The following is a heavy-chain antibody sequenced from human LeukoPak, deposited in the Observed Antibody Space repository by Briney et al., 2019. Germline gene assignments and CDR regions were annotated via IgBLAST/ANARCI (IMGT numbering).Heavy chain of an antibody. V-gene: IGHV3-74*01. J-gene: IGHJ4*02. D-gene: IGHD6-19*01. Sequence: PGGSVRLSCAASGFTFSSYWMHWVRQAPGKGLVWVSRINSDGSSTSYADSVKGRFTISRDNAKNTLYLQMNSLRAEDTAGYYCARDYTGTGYSSGCYDYWGQGTLVTVSS. CDR3: ARDYTGTGYSSGCYDY. CDR1: GFTFSSYW. CDR2: INSDGSST.